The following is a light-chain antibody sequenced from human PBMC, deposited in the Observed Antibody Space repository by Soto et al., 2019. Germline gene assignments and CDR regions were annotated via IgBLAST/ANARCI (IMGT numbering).Light chain of an antibody. CDR3: QQYGSSPIT. J-gene: IGKJ5*01. V-gene: IGKV3D-20*01. CDR2: DAS. CDR1: ADVSSSY. Sequence: EIVLTQSPDTLSFSPGERATLSCGASADVSSSYVAWYQQKSGLAPRLLIHDASSRATGIPDRFSGSKSGTDFTLTIRRLEPEDAGVYYCQQYGSSPITFGQGTRLEIK.